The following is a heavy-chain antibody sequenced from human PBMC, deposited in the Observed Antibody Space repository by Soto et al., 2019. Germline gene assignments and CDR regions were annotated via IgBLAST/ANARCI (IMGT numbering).Heavy chain of an antibody. CDR3: ARDSVRYCSGGSCLRATWYFDL. V-gene: IGHV1-69*13. CDR2: IIPIFGTA. D-gene: IGHD2-15*01. J-gene: IGHJ2*01. Sequence: GASVKVSCKASGGTFSSYAISWVRQAPGQGLEWMGGIIPIFGTANYAQKFQGRVTITADESTSTAYMDLSSLRSEDTAVYYCARDSVRYCSGGSCLRATWYFDLWGRGTLFAVSS. CDR1: GGTFSSYA.